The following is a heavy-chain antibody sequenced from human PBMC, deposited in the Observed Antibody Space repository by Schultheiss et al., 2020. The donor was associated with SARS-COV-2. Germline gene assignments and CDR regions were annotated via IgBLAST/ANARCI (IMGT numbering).Heavy chain of an antibody. D-gene: IGHD3-16*02. J-gene: IGHJ4*02. Sequence: GGSLRLSCAASGFTFSSYAMHWVRQAPGKGLEWVAVISYDGSNKYYADSVKGRFTISRDNSKNTLYLQMNSLRAEDTAVYYCTRDMHYRLDCWGQGTLVTVSS. CDR2: ISYDGSNK. V-gene: IGHV3-30*01. CDR3: TRDMHYRLDC. CDR1: GFTFSSYA.